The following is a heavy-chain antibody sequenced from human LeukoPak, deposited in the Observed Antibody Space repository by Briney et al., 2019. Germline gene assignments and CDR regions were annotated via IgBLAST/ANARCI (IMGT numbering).Heavy chain of an antibody. Sequence: SETLSLTCTVSGGSISSYYWSWIRQPPGKGLEWIGYIYYSGSTYYNPSLKSRVTISVDTSKNQFSLKLSSVTAADTAVYYCARVPPPLGDYGDQYYFDYWGQGTLVTVSS. V-gene: IGHV4-59*08. CDR3: ARVPPPLGDYGDQYYFDY. CDR1: GGSISSYY. D-gene: IGHD4-17*01. CDR2: IYYSGST. J-gene: IGHJ4*02.